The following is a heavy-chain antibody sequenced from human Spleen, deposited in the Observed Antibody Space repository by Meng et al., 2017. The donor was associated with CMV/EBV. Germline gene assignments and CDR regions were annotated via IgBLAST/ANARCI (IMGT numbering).Heavy chain of an antibody. J-gene: IGHJ6*02. CDR1: GFTFSSYS. D-gene: IGHD5-12*01. V-gene: IGHV3-43D*03. Sequence: GGSLRLSCAASGFTFSSYSMNWVRQAPGKGLEWVSLITWDGSRAYYADSVKGRFTISRDNSKNSLYLQMNGLRAEDTALYYCARQIYRYPPGYYYYGMDVWGQGTAVTVSS. CDR3: ARQIYRYPPGYYYYGMDV. CDR2: ITWDGSRA.